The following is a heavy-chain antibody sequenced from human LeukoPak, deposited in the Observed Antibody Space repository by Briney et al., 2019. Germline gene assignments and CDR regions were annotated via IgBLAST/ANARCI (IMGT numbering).Heavy chain of an antibody. CDR2: IIPIFGTA. V-gene: IGHV1-69*13. J-gene: IGHJ4*02. CDR1: GGTFSSYA. CDR3: ASRYSSGWWL. D-gene: IGHD6-19*01. Sequence: SVKVSCKASGGTFSSYAISWVRQAPGQGLEWMGGIIPIFGTANYTQKFQGRVTITADESTSTAYMELSSLRSEDTAVYYCASRYSSGWWLWGQGTLVTVSS.